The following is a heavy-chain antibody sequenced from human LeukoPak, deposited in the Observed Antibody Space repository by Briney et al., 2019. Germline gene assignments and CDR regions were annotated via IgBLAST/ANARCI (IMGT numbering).Heavy chain of an antibody. J-gene: IGHJ2*01. V-gene: IGHV4-39*07. Sequence: SETLSLTCTVSGGSISSSSYYWGWIRQPPGKGLEWIGTIFYSGSTYYNPSLKSRVTVSLDTSKNQFSLKLSSVTAADTAVYYCARESDLIYYYDSSVIGYFDLWGRGTLVTVSS. CDR3: ARESDLIYYYDSSVIGYFDL. CDR1: GGSISSSSYY. D-gene: IGHD3-22*01. CDR2: IFYSGST.